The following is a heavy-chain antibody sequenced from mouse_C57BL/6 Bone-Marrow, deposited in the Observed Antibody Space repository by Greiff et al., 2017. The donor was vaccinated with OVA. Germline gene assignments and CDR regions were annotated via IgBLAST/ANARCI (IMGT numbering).Heavy chain of an antibody. D-gene: IGHD1-1*01. Sequence: QVQLQQPGAELVKPGASVKLSCKASGYTFTSYWMQWVKQRPGQGLEWIGEIDPSDSCTNYNQKFKGKATLTVDTSSSTAYMQLSSLTSEDSAVYYCASETTVVATDFDVWGSGTTVTVSS. CDR3: ASETTVVATDFDV. CDR2: IDPSDSCT. CDR1: GYTFTSYW. J-gene: IGHJ1*01. V-gene: IGHV1-50*01.